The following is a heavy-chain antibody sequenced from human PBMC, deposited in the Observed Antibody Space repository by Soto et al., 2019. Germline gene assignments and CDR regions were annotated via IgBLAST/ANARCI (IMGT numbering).Heavy chain of an antibody. CDR3: ARDFARFLEWLSGMDV. D-gene: IGHD3-3*01. Sequence: ASVKVSCKASGYTFTSYAMHWVRQAPGQRLEWMGWINAGNGNTKYSQKFQGRVTITRDTSASTAYMELSSLRSEDTAVYYCARDFARFLEWLSGMDVWGQGTTVTVS. CDR2: INAGNGNT. CDR1: GYTFTSYA. J-gene: IGHJ6*02. V-gene: IGHV1-3*01.